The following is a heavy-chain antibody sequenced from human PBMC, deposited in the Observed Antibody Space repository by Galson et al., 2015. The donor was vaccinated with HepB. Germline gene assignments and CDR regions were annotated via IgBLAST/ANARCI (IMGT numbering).Heavy chain of an antibody. CDR2: IYYSGST. CDR3: ARVGLGGVAATIFDY. D-gene: IGHD5-12*01. CDR1: GGSISSGGYY. J-gene: IGHJ4*02. Sequence: TLSLTCTVSGGSISSGGYYWSWIRQHPGKGLEWIGNIYYSGSTYYNPSLKSRVIISVDTSKSQFSLKLSSVTAADTAVYYCARVGLGGVAATIFDYWGQGTLVTVSS. V-gene: IGHV4-31*03.